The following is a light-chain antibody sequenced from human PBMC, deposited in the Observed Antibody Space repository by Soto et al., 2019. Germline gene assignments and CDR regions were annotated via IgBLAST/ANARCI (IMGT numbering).Light chain of an antibody. CDR1: QDISVY. Sequence: DIQMTQSPSSLSASVGDRVTITCRASQDISVYLAWYHQKPGKVPTLLIYSASTRQSGVPSRFSGSGSGTDFTLTITSLQPEDVATYFCQKFSTAPLTFGQGTRLEIK. CDR3: QKFSTAPLT. CDR2: SAS. V-gene: IGKV1-27*01. J-gene: IGKJ5*01.